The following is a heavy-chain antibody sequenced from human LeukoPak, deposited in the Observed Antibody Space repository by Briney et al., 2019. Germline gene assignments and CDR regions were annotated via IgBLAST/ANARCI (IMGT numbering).Heavy chain of an antibody. CDR1: GFTFSSYA. D-gene: IGHD3-10*01. Sequence: GSLRLSCAASGFTFSSYAMSWVRRAPGKGLEWVSAISGSGGSTYYADSVKGRFTISRDNSKNTLYLQMNSLRAEDTAVYYCAKAVSYGSGGREYYYGMDVWGQGTTVTVSS. CDR3: AKAVSYGSGGREYYYGMDV. V-gene: IGHV3-23*01. J-gene: IGHJ6*02. CDR2: ISGSGGST.